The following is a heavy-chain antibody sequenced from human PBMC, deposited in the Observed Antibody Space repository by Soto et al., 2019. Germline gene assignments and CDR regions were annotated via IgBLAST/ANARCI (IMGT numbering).Heavy chain of an antibody. CDR2: ISHSGST. V-gene: IGHV4-59*01. CDR3: ARGGTYSRLIIGDWFDP. Sequence: QVQLQESGPGLVKPSETLSLTCGVSGGSISNNYWSWIRQPPGKGLEWIGYISHSGSTNYNPSLKSRVTLSVDTSKKQFSLKLNSVTAADTAVYYCARGGTYSRLIIGDWFDPWGQGTLVTVAS. D-gene: IGHD6-13*01. CDR1: GGSISNNY. J-gene: IGHJ5*02.